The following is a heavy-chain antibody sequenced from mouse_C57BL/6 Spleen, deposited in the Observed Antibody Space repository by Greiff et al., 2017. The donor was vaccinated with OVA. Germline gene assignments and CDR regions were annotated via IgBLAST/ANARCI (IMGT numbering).Heavy chain of an antibody. D-gene: IGHD1-1*01. Sequence: QVQLKQSGPELVKPGASVKISCKASGYAFSSSWMNWVKQRPGKGLEWIGRIYPGDGDTNYNGKFKGKATLTADKSSSTAYMQLSSLTSEDSAVYFCARGYYYGSSYNWYFDVWGTGTTVTVSS. CDR2: IYPGDGDT. J-gene: IGHJ1*03. CDR1: GYAFSSSW. V-gene: IGHV1-82*01. CDR3: ARGYYYGSSYNWYFDV.